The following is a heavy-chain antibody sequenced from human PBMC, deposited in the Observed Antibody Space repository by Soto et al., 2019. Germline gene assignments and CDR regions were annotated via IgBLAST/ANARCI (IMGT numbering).Heavy chain of an antibody. CDR3: ARLLPWDYYYYGMDV. J-gene: IGHJ6*02. Sequence: EVQLVQSGAEVKKPGESLRISCKGSGYSFTSYWISWVRQMPGKGLEWMGRVDPSDSYTNYSPSFQGHVTISADKSISTAYLQWSSLQASDTDMYYCARLLPWDYYYYGMDVWGQGTTVTVSS. CDR1: GYSFTSYW. D-gene: IGHD7-27*01. CDR2: VDPSDSYT. V-gene: IGHV5-10-1*03.